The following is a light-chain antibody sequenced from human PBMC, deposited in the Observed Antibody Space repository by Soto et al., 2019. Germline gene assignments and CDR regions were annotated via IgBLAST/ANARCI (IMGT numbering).Light chain of an antibody. CDR2: GAS. CDR3: QQYNDWLLT. J-gene: IGKJ1*01. Sequence: EIAMTQSPATLSGYKGERATRFCRASQSVSGNLAWYQQKPGQAPRLLIYGASTRATGIPARFSGSGSGTEFTLTISSLQSEDFAVYSCQQYNDWLLTFCHVTKVDIK. V-gene: IGKV3-15*01. CDR1: QSVSGN.